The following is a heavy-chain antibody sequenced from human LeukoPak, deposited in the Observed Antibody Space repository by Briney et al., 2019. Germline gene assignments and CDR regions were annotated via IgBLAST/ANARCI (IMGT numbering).Heavy chain of an antibody. CDR3: AKSTLVEVDY. CDR2: IYYSGST. Sequence: SGTLSLTCTVSGGSISSSSYHWGWIRQPPGKGLEWIGSIYYSGSTYYNPSLKSRVTVSVDTSKNQFSLKLSSVTAADTAVYYCAKSTLVEVDYWGQGALVTVSS. V-gene: IGHV4-39*01. D-gene: IGHD3-16*02. CDR1: GGSISSSSYH. J-gene: IGHJ4*02.